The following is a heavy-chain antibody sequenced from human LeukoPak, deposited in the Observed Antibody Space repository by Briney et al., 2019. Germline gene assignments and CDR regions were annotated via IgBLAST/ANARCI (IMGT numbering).Heavy chain of an antibody. CDR1: GGSISSYY. V-gene: IGHV4-59*12. Sequence: SETLSLTCTVSGGSISSYYWSWIRQPPGKGLEWIGYIYYSGSTYYNPSLKSRVTISVDTSKNQFSLKLSSVTAADTAVYYCARDMSTVGFDYWGQGTLVTVSS. J-gene: IGHJ4*02. CDR2: IYYSGST. CDR3: ARDMSTVGFDY. D-gene: IGHD5/OR15-5a*01.